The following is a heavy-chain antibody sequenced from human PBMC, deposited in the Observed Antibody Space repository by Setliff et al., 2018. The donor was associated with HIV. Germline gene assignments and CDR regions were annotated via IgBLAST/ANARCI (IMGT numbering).Heavy chain of an antibody. CDR1: GGSINSRSYY. CDR2: IYFSGTP. Sequence: PSETLSLTCTVSGGSINSRSYYWAWIRQPPGKGLEWVASIYFSGTPYYNPSLKNRVTISVDTSKNQFSLRLSSVTAADTAVYYCARGIGLFYYYYYYYMDVWGKGTTVTVSS. D-gene: IGHD3-3*01. J-gene: IGHJ6*03. CDR3: ARGIGLFYYYYYYYMDV. V-gene: IGHV4-39*01.